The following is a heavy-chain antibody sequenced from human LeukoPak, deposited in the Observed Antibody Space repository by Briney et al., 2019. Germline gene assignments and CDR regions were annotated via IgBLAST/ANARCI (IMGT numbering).Heavy chain of an antibody. V-gene: IGHV1-46*01. D-gene: IGHD3-10*01. CDR2: INPSGGST. CDR3: ASSRPYGSGSYHLDY. CDR1: GYTFTSYY. J-gene: IGHJ4*02. Sequence: ASVKVSCKASGYTFTSYYMHWVRQAPGQGLEWMGLINPSGGSTSYAQKFRGRVTMTRDTSTSTVYMELSSLRSEDTAVYYCASSRPYGSGSYHLDYWGQGTLVTVSS.